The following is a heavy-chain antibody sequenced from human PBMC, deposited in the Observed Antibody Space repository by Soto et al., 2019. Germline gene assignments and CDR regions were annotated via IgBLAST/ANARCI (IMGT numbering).Heavy chain of an antibody. CDR3: VRGYVGPDF. J-gene: IGHJ4*02. CDR2: INNDGSDT. Sequence: GGSLRLSCVASGFTFNSHWMHWVRQAPGKGLVWVSRINNDGSDTKYADSVEGRFTSSRDNAKNTLHLHMNSLRAEDTAVYYCVRGYVGPDFWGQGTLVTVSS. V-gene: IGHV3-74*03. CDR1: GFTFNSHW. D-gene: IGHD3-16*01.